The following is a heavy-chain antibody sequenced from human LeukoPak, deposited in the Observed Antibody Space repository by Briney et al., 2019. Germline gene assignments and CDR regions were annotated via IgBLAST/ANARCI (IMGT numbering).Heavy chain of an antibody. V-gene: IGHV3-74*01. CDR2: INSDGSST. Sequence: GSLRLSCAASGFTFSSYWMHWVRQAPGKGLVWVSRINSDGSSTSYADSVKGRFTISRDNAKNTLYLQMNSLRAEDTAVYYCARDFFPTPTGYSCSWSAFDYWGQGTLVTVSS. D-gene: IGHD6-13*01. J-gene: IGHJ4*02. CDR1: GFTFSSYW. CDR3: ARDFFPTPTGYSCSWSAFDY.